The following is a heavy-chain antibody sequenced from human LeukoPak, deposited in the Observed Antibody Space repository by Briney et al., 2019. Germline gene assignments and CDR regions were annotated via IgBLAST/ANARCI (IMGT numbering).Heavy chain of an antibody. Sequence: GASVKVSCKASGYTFTGYYMHWVRQAPGQGLEWMGWINLNSGGTNYAQKFQGRVTMTRDTSTSTVYMDLNSLRSEDTAIYYCARRAIASDAFDIWGQGTMVTVSS. V-gene: IGHV1-2*02. J-gene: IGHJ3*02. CDR1: GYTFTGYY. CDR2: INLNSGGT. D-gene: IGHD1-26*01. CDR3: ARRAIASDAFDI.